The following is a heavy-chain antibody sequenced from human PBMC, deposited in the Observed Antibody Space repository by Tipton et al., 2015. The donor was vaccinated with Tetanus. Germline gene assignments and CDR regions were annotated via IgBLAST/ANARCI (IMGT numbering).Heavy chain of an antibody. CDR1: AGSFSGYY. Sequence: TLSLTCAVYAGSFSGYYWTWIRQTPGKGLEWIGEINHSGGTNYNPSLKSRVSISVDTTKKQLYLNLTSVTAADTAVYYCAFKPDYFGTGSPPFDYWGQGPLVTVSS. D-gene: IGHD3-10*01. V-gene: IGHV4-34*01. CDR2: INHSGGT. J-gene: IGHJ4*02. CDR3: AFKPDYFGTGSPPFDY.